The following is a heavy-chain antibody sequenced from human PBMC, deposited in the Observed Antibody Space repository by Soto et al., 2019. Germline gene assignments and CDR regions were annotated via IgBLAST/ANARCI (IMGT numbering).Heavy chain of an antibody. Sequence: QVQLQESGPGLVKPSETLSLSCTVSGDPISRYHWSWIRQTPGKGLEWIGYVHNSESTSYNPSLKSRVTISIDTSRKQFSLRLRSVTAADTAVYYCTGDRNNRVWYKYWGQGTLVTVSS. CDR3: TGDRNNRVWYKY. CDR1: GDPISRYH. D-gene: IGHD6-19*01. J-gene: IGHJ4*02. CDR2: VHNSEST. V-gene: IGHV4-59*01.